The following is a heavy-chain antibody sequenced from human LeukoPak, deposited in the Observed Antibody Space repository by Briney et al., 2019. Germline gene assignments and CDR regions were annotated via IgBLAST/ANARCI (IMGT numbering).Heavy chain of an antibody. D-gene: IGHD6-19*01. CDR3: ASQTTRRLPIAVADYFDY. V-gene: IGHV3-21*01. CDR1: GFTFSSYT. Sequence: GGSLRLSWAASGFTFSSYTMNWVRQAPGKGLDWVSFISTSSSYIYYADSVKGRFTISRDNARSSLYLQMNSLRPEDTAVYYCASQTTRRLPIAVADYFDYWGQGTLVTVSS. CDR2: ISTSSSYI. J-gene: IGHJ4*02.